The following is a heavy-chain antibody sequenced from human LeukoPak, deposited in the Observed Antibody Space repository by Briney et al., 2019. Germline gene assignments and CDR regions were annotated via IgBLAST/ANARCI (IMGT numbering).Heavy chain of an antibody. Sequence: PSETLSLTCTASGGSINDYYWSWIRQPPGKGLDWIGYMYYTGSTNYNPSLKSRVTMSVDTSKTRFFLKLSSVTAADTALYYCARVSIVYGMDVWGQGTAVTVS. D-gene: IGHD3-3*02. CDR1: GGSINDYY. CDR2: MYYTGST. CDR3: ARVSIVYGMDV. V-gene: IGHV4-59*01. J-gene: IGHJ6*02.